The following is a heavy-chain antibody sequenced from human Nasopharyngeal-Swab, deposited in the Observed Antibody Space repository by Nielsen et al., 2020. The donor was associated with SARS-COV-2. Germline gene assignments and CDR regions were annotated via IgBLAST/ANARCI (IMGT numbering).Heavy chain of an antibody. Sequence: GESLKISWAASGFTFSSYAMSWVRQAPGKGLEWVSVIYSGGSSTYYADSVKGRFTISRDNSKNTLYLQMNSLRAEDTAVYYCAKWSHYDFWSGYSNWGQGTLVTVSS. D-gene: IGHD3-3*01. V-gene: IGHV3-23*03. CDR1: GFTFSSYA. J-gene: IGHJ4*02. CDR3: AKWSHYDFWSGYSN. CDR2: IYSGGSST.